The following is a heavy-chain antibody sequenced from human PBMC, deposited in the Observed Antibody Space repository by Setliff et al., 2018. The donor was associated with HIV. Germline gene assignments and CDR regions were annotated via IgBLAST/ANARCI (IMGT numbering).Heavy chain of an antibody. CDR2: IQHTGRT. CDR1: GGSFSGYC. V-gene: IGHV4-34*01. J-gene: IGHJ6*03. CDR3: ARVSCSSWYSIPRDYYYYMDV. Sequence: SETLSLTCAVYGGSFSGYCWTWIRQPPGKGLEWIGEIQHTGRTNYNPSLSSRVTTSVDTSKNQFSLKLTSVTAADTAVYYCARVSCSSWYSIPRDYYYYMDVWGEGTTVTVSS. D-gene: IGHD6-13*01.